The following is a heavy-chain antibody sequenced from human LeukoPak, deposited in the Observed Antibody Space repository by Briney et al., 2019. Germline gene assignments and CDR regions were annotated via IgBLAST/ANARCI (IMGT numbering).Heavy chain of an antibody. CDR1: GFTVSSNY. J-gene: IGHJ3*02. CDR2: IYRGGST. CDR3: ARLGYYYDSSGYPLGAFDI. Sequence: GGSLRLSCAASGFTVSSNYMSWVRQAPGKGLEWVSVIYRGGSTYYADSVKGRFTISRDNSKNTLYLQMNSLRAEDTAVYYCARLGYYYDSSGYPLGAFDIWGQGTMVTVSS. V-gene: IGHV3-66*02. D-gene: IGHD3-22*01.